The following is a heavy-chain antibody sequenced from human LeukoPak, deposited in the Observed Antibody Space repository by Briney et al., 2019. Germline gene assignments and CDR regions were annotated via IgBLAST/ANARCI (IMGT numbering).Heavy chain of an antibody. D-gene: IGHD1-1*01. V-gene: IGHV4-34*01. CDR2: INHGGST. Sequence: SETLSLTCAVYGGSFSGYYWSWIRQPPGKGLEWIGEINHGGSTNYNPSLKSRVTISVDTSKNQFSLKLSSVTAADTAVYYCARGPNSNDKGRWFDPWGQGTLVTVSS. J-gene: IGHJ5*02. CDR3: ARGPNSNDKGRWFDP. CDR1: GGSFSGYY.